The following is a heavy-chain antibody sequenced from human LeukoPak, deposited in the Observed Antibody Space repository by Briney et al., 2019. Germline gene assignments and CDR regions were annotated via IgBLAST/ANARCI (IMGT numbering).Heavy chain of an antibody. Sequence: GASVKVSCKASGYTFTGYYMHWVRQAPGQGLEWMGRINPNSGGTNYAQKFQGRVTMTRDTSISTAYMELSRLRSDDTAVYYCARRHYGDYYMDVWGKGTTVTVSS. CDR1: GYTFTGYY. CDR3: ARRHYGDYYMDV. CDR2: INPNSGGT. D-gene: IGHD4-17*01. J-gene: IGHJ6*03. V-gene: IGHV1-2*06.